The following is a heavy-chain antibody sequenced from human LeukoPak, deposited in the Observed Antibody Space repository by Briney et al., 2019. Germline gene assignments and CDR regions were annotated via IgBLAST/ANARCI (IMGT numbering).Heavy chain of an antibody. V-gene: IGHV4-39*07. Sequence: SETLSLTCTVSGGSISSSSYYWGWIRQPPGKGLEWIGSIYYSGSTYYNPSLKSRVTISVDTSKNQFSLKLSSVTAADTAVYYCARVRAVADPPKPYYFDYWGQGTLVTVSS. D-gene: IGHD6-19*01. CDR1: GGSISSSSYY. J-gene: IGHJ4*02. CDR2: IYYSGST. CDR3: ARVRAVADPPKPYYFDY.